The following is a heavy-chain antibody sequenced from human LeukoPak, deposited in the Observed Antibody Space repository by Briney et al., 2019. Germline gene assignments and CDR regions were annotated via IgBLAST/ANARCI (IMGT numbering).Heavy chain of an antibody. CDR2: ISSSSSYI. CDR1: GFTFSSYS. V-gene: IGHV3-21*01. Sequence: PGGSLRLSCAASGFTFSSYSMNWVRQAPGKGLEWVSSISSSSSYIYYADSVKGRFTISRDNAKNSLYLQMNSLRAEDTAVYYCAKDLGYDIPDAFDIWGQGTMVTVSS. D-gene: IGHD5-12*01. J-gene: IGHJ3*02. CDR3: AKDLGYDIPDAFDI.